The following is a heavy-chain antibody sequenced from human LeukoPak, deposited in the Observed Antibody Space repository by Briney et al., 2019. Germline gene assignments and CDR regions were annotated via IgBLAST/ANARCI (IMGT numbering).Heavy chain of an antibody. Sequence: ASVKVSCKASGYTFTSYEINWVRQATGQGLEWMGWMNPNSGDAGYAQKFQGRVTMTRDTSISTAYMELSSLRSEDTAVYYCARDILTGPTNWFDPWCQGTLVTVSS. D-gene: IGHD3-9*01. V-gene: IGHV1-8*01. CDR1: GYTFTSYE. J-gene: IGHJ5*02. CDR2: MNPNSGDA. CDR3: ARDILTGPTNWFDP.